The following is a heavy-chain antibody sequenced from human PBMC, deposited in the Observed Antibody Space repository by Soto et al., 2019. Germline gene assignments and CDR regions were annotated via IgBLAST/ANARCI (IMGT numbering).Heavy chain of an antibody. V-gene: IGHV3-33*01. CDR2: IWYDGSNK. D-gene: IGHD3-10*01. J-gene: IGHJ6*02. CDR1: GFTFSSYG. Sequence: TGGSLRLSCAASGFTFSSYGMHWVRQAPGKGLEWVAVIWYDGSNKYYADSVKGRFTISRDNSKNTLYLQMNSLRAEDTAVYYCARDGADYYGSGSFYGMDVWGQGTTVTVSS. CDR3: ARDGADYYGSGSFYGMDV.